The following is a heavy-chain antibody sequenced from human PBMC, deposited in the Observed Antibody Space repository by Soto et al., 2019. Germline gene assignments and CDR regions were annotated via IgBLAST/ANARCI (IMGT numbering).Heavy chain of an antibody. J-gene: IGHJ6*02. CDR2: IKSKTDGGTT. V-gene: IGHV3-15*01. Sequence: GSLRLSCAASGFTFSNAWMSWVRQAPGKGLEWVGRIKSKTDGGTTDYAAPVKGRFTISRDDSKNTLYLQMNSLKTEDTAVYYCTVAGGIAAITYYYGMDVWGQGTTVTVSS. D-gene: IGHD6-13*01. CDR3: TVAGGIAAITYYYGMDV. CDR1: GFTFSNAW.